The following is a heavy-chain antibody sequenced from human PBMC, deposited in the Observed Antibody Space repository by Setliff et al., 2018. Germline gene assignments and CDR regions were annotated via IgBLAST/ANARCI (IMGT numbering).Heavy chain of an antibody. D-gene: IGHD6-19*01. Sequence: SETLSLTCSVSGGSISSGSDYWTWIRQPAGKGLEWIGHIYYSGSTYYNPSLKSRVPISVDTSKNQFSLKLSSVTAADTAVYYCARGRAGHSGHWGQGTLVTVSS. CDR2: IYYSGST. CDR1: GGSISSGSDY. CDR3: ARGRAGHSGH. J-gene: IGHJ4*02. V-gene: IGHV4-61*10.